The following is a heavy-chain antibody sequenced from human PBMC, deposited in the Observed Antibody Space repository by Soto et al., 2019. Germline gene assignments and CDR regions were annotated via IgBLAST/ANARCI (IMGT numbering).Heavy chain of an antibody. Sequence: QVQLQESGPGLVKPSQTLSLTCTVSGGSISSGAYYWSWIRQHPGKGLEWIGYIYYSGSTYYNPSLKSRVTISVDTSKNQFSLKRSSVTAADTAVYYCAIYDSSASRGFQHWGQGTLVTVSS. CDR3: AIYDSSASRGFQH. V-gene: IGHV4-31*03. CDR2: IYYSGST. D-gene: IGHD3-22*01. CDR1: GGSISSGAYY. J-gene: IGHJ1*01.